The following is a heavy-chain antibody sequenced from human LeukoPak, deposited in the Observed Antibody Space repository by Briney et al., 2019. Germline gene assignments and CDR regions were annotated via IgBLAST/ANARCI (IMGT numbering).Heavy chain of an antibody. Sequence: GASVKVSCKASGYTFTGYHMHWVRQAPGQGLEWMGWINPNSGGTNYAQKFQGRVTMTRDTSISTAYMELSRLRSDDTAVYYCARATGGSRFVVPAAKDYWGQGTLVTVSS. CDR1: GYTFTGYH. CDR2: INPNSGGT. D-gene: IGHD2-2*01. CDR3: ARATGGSRFVVPAAKDY. J-gene: IGHJ4*02. V-gene: IGHV1-2*02.